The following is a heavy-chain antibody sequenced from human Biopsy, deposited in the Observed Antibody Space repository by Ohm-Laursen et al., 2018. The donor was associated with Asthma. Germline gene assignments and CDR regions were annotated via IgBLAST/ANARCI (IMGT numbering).Heavy chain of an antibody. CDR2: ISYDGGNK. CDR1: GFTFSTYD. CDR3: ARTHERWTSIQDDALDI. D-gene: IGHD4-23*01. V-gene: IGHV3-30*03. Sequence: SLRLSCAASGFTFSTYDIHWVRQAPGKGLEWVAVISYDGGNKFYGDSVKGRFTLSRDNSRNTLYLQMNSLRVEDTAIYYCARTHERWTSIQDDALDIWGQGTTVIVSS. J-gene: IGHJ3*02.